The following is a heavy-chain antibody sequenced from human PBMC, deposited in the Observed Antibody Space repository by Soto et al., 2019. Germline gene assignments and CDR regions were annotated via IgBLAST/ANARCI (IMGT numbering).Heavy chain of an antibody. CDR3: AGYSGTSPHYYYGMDV. CDR1: GYSFTSYR. D-gene: IGHD4-4*01. Sequence: PGESLKISCKGSGYSFTSYRISWVRQMPGKGLEWMGRIDPSDSYTNYRPSFQGHVTISADKSISTAYLQWISLKASDTAMYYCAGYSGTSPHYYYGMDVWGQGTTVTVSS. CDR2: IDPSDSYT. V-gene: IGHV5-10-1*01. J-gene: IGHJ6*02.